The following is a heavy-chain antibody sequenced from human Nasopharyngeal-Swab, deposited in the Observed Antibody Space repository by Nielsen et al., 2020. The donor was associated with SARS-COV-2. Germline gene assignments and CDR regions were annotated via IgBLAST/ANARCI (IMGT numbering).Heavy chain of an antibody. D-gene: IGHD4-17*01. CDR2: IKQDGSEK. J-gene: IGHJ4*02. CDR1: GFTFSSYW. CDR3: ARDRNTVKGDY. Sequence: GESLKISCAASGFTFSSYWMSWVRQAPGKGLEWVANIKQDGSEKYYVDSVKGRFPISRDNAKNSLYLQMNSLRAEDTAVYYCARDRNTVKGDYWGQGTLVTVSS. V-gene: IGHV3-7*05.